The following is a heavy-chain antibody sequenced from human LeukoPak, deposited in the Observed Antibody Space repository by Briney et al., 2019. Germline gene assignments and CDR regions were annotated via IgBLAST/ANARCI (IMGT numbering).Heavy chain of an antibody. CDR2: ISAYNGNT. V-gene: IGHV1-18*01. J-gene: IGHJ4*02. D-gene: IGHD5/OR15-5a*01. Sequence: ASVKVSCKASGYTFTSYGISWVRQAPGQGLEWMGWISAYNGNTNYAQKLQGRVTMTTDTSTSTAYMELRSLRSDDTAVYYCARDRNLREDFDSWGQEPLVTVSS. CDR3: ARDRNLREDFDS. CDR1: GYTFTSYG.